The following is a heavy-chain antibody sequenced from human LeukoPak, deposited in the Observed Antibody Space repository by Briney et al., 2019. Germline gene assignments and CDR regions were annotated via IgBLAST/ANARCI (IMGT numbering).Heavy chain of an antibody. D-gene: IGHD3-16*02. J-gene: IGHJ6*02. V-gene: IGHV4-34*01. CDR2: INHSGST. CDR3: ARSFYYYYGMNV. CDR1: GFTFSSYS. Sequence: GSLRLSCAASGFTFSSYSMNWIRQPPGKGLEWIGEINHSGSTNYNPSLKSRVTISVDTSKNQFSLKLSSVTAADTAVYYCARSFYYYYGMNVWGQGTTVTVSS.